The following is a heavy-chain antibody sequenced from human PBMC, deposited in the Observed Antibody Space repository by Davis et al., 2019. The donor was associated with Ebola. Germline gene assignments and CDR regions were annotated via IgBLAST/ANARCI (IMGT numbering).Heavy chain of an antibody. CDR1: GYTFTSYA. Sequence: ASVKVSCKASGYTFTSYAMHWVRQAPGQRLEWMGWINAGNGNTKYSQKFQGRVTITRDTSASTAYMELSSLRSEDTAVYYCARAPSYCSGGSCYPGWWFDPWGQGTLVTVSS. V-gene: IGHV1-3*01. CDR2: INAGNGNT. J-gene: IGHJ5*02. CDR3: ARAPSYCSGGSCYPGWWFDP. D-gene: IGHD2-15*01.